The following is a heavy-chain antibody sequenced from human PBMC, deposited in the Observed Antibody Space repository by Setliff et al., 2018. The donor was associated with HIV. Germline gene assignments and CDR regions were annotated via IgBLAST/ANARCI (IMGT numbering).Heavy chain of an antibody. CDR2: IYYIGNT. V-gene: IGHV4-31*03. D-gene: IGHD3-3*01. Sequence: SETLSLTCTVSGGSISGGGYYWSWIRQHPGKGLDWIGNIYYIGNTDYNPSLKSRVTISIDTSKNQFSLKLSSVTAADTAIYYCARVPRITTLRNAFDIWSQGTMVTVSS. J-gene: IGHJ3*02. CDR3: ARVPRITTLRNAFDI. CDR1: GGSISGGGYY.